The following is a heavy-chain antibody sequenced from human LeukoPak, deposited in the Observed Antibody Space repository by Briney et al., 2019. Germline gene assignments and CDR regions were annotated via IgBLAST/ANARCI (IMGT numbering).Heavy chain of an antibody. J-gene: IGHJ5*02. Sequence: GGSLRLSCAASGFTFSSYGMHWVRQAPGKGLEWVAVIWYNGSKKLYADSEKGRFTVSRDNSKNTLYLQMNSLRPDDTAVYYCARDSPHDYGGNSDWFDPWGQGTLVAVSS. D-gene: IGHD4-23*01. CDR2: IWYNGSKK. V-gene: IGHV3-33*01. CDR3: ARDSPHDYGGNSDWFDP. CDR1: GFTFSSYG.